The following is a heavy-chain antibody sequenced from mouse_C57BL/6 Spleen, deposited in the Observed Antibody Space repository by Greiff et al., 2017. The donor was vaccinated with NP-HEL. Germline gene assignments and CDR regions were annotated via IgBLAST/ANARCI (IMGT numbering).Heavy chain of an antibody. CDR2: INPYNGGT. CDR1: GYTFTDYY. V-gene: IGHV1-19*01. Sequence: EVQLQQSGPVLVKPGASVKMSCKASGYTFTDYYMNWVKQSHGKSLEWIGVINPYNGGTSYNQKFKGKATLTVDKSSSTAYMELNSLTSEDSAVYYCARGYDGYYGDFDYWGQGTTLTVSS. J-gene: IGHJ2*01. CDR3: ARGYDGYYGDFDY. D-gene: IGHD2-3*01.